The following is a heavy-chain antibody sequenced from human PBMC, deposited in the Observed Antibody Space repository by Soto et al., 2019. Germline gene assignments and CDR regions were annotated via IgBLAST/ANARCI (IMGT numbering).Heavy chain of an antibody. CDR1: GGFISGSNW. J-gene: IGHJ4*02. V-gene: IGHV4-4*02. D-gene: IGHD1-26*01. Sequence: QVQLQESGPGRVKPSGTLSLTCAVSGGFISGSNWWSWVRQPPGKGLEWIGEIYHSGITNYNPSLKSRVTISVDKSKNQFSLNLSSVTAADTAVYYCAGNSGTYSFGYWGQGTLVTVSS. CDR2: IYHSGIT. CDR3: AGNSGTYSFGY.